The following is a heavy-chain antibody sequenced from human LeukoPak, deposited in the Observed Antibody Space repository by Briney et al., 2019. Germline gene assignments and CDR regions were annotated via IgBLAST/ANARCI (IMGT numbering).Heavy chain of an antibody. CDR2: INHSGST. Sequence: SETLSLTCAVYGGSFSGYYWSWIRQPPGKGLEWIGEINHSGSTNYNPSLKSRVTISVDTSKNQFSLKLSSVTAADTAVYYCARVGWLQRGVWGKGTTVTVSS. CDR1: GGSFSGYY. D-gene: IGHD5-24*01. V-gene: IGHV4-34*01. CDR3: ARVGWLQRGV. J-gene: IGHJ6*04.